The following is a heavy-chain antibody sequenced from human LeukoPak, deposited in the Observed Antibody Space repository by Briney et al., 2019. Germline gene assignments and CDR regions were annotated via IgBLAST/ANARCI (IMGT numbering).Heavy chain of an antibody. CDR3: ATGRPLQPRGLYYYYMDV. CDR1: GGTFSSYT. J-gene: IGHJ6*03. CDR2: IIPILGIA. D-gene: IGHD4-11*01. V-gene: IGHV1-69*02. Sequence: SVKVSCKASGGTFSSYTISWVRQAPGQGLEWMGRIIPILGIANYAQKFQGRVTITADKSTSTAYMELSSLRSEDTAVYYCATGRPLQPRGLYYYYMDVWGKGTTVTVSS.